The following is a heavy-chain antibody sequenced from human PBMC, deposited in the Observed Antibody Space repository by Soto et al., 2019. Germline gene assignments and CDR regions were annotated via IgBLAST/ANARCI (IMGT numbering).Heavy chain of an antibody. J-gene: IGHJ6*02. CDR3: TTAGLVPAAMVYYYYGMDV. CDR2: IGSKGETYAT. V-gene: IGHV3-73*01. D-gene: IGHD2-2*01. Sequence: PGGSLRLSCAASGFTFGASALQWVRQASGKGLEWLGRIGSKGETYATAYAASVKGRFTISRDDSKNTLYLQMNSLKTEDTAVYYCTTAGLVPAAMVYYYYGMDVWGQGTTVTVSS. CDR1: GFTFGASA.